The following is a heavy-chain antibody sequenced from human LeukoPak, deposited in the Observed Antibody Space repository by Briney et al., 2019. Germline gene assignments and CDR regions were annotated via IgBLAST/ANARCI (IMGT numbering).Heavy chain of an antibody. V-gene: IGHV4-59*11. D-gene: IGHD3-3*01. CDR3: ARSSSITIFGVVKVGYFDY. Sequence: SETLSLTCTVSGGSISSHYWSWIRQPPGKGLEWIGYIYYSGSTNYNPSLKSRVTISVDTSKNQFSLKLSSVTAADTAVYYCARSSSITIFGVVKVGYFDYWGQGTLVTVSS. J-gene: IGHJ4*02. CDR1: GGSISSHY. CDR2: IYYSGST.